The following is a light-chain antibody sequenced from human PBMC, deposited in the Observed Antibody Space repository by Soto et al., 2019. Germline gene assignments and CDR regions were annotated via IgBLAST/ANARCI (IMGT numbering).Light chain of an antibody. V-gene: IGKV3-20*01. CDR1: QILSSGE. Sequence: EIVLTQSPGTLSLSPGERATLSCRASQILSSGELAWYQQKPGQAPRLLISGASSRATGIPDRFSASGSATDFILTITRLEPEDFAVYYCQQYDSSTLTFGGGTKVDIK. J-gene: IGKJ4*01. CDR2: GAS. CDR3: QQYDSSTLT.